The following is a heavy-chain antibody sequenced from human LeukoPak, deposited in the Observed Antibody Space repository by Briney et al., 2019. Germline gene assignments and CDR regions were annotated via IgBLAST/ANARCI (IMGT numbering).Heavy chain of an antibody. V-gene: IGHV1-8*02. J-gene: IGHJ4*02. CDR2: INPNSGNT. CDR1: GYTFTSYD. Sequence: ASVKVSCKASGYTFTSYDINWVRQATGQGLEWMGWINPNSGNTGYAQKFQGRVTMTRSTSISTAYMELSSLRFEDTAVYYCTRSVRNGHIDYWGQGTLVTVSS. D-gene: IGHD2-21*01. CDR3: TRSVRNGHIDY.